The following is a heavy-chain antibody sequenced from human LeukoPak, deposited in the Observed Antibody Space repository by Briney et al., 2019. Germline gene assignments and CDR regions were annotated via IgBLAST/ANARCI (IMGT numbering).Heavy chain of an antibody. CDR3: AKDPNGDYIGTFDI. V-gene: IGHV3-23*01. CDR1: GFTFSTYA. J-gene: IGHJ3*02. CDR2: ISGSGGST. Sequence: GGSLRLSCAASGFTFSTYAMNWVRQAPGKGLEWVSSISGSGGSTQYAASVQGRFTISRDNSKNTLYLQMNFLRAEDTAVYYCAKDPNGDYIGTFDIWGQGTMVTVSS. D-gene: IGHD4-17*01.